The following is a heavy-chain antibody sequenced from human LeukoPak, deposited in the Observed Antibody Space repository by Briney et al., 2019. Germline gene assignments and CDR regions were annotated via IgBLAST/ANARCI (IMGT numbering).Heavy chain of an antibody. J-gene: IGHJ3*02. V-gene: IGHV4-4*02. D-gene: IGHD3-22*01. CDR2: IYHGGTT. CDR1: GDSFSSSNW. CDR3: AREMVPQRYYDRGPHRYRGVDAFDI. Sequence: SETLSLTCAVSGDSFSSSNWWSWVRQPPGKGLEWIGEIYHGGTTNYNPSLKSRLTISIDKSKNQFSLNLNSVTAADTAVYYCAREMVPQRYYDRGPHRYRGVDAFDIWGQGTTVIVSS.